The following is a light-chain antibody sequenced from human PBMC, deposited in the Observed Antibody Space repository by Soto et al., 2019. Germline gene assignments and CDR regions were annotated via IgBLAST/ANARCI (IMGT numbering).Light chain of an antibody. Sequence: DIQMTQSTSSLSASVGDRVTITCRASQSISSYLNWYQQKPGKAPKLLIYAASSLQSGVPSRFSGSGSGTDFTLTISSLQPEDFATYYCQQSYTLTFGGGTKVEIK. CDR1: QSISSY. J-gene: IGKJ4*01. CDR2: AAS. CDR3: QQSYTLT. V-gene: IGKV1-39*01.